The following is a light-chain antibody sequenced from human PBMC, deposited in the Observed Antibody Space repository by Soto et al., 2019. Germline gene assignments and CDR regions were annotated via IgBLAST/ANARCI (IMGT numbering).Light chain of an antibody. V-gene: IGKV3-15*01. CDR3: QQYNGWPRT. Sequence: ELVMTRSPATLSVPPKHRASLSFRASQSVSSTLAWYQQKPGQAPRLLIYGASTRATGIPARFRGSGSRTDFTLTISSLQSEDFASYYCQQYNGWPRTFGHGTKVDIK. CDR1: QSVSST. CDR2: GAS. J-gene: IGKJ1*01.